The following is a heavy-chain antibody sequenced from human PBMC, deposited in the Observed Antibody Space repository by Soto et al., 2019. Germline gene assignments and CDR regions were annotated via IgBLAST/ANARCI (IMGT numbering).Heavy chain of an antibody. V-gene: IGHV1-69*01. CDR3: ARDLNTYYYDSSGYYGY. CDR2: IIPIFGTA. CDR1: GGTFSSYA. J-gene: IGHJ4*02. D-gene: IGHD3-22*01. Sequence: QVQLVQSGAEVKKPGSSVKVSCKASGGTFSSYAISWVRQAPGQGLEWMGGIIPIFGTANYAQKFQGRVTITADESTSTAYMELSSLRAEDTAVYYCARDLNTYYYDSSGYYGYWGQGTLVTVSS.